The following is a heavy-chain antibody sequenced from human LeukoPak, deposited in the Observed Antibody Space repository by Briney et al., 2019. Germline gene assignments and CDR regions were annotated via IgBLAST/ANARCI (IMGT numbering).Heavy chain of an antibody. J-gene: IGHJ5*02. Sequence: GGSLRLSCAASGFPLRTYVMTWVRQAAGKGLEWVSTISGSGGSTYYADSVKGRLTIPRDNSKNTLYLEMNSLRVDDTATYFCMRSDYGGLVDPWGQGTLVTVSS. V-gene: IGHV3-23*01. D-gene: IGHD4-17*01. CDR1: GFPLRTYV. CDR3: MRSDYGGLVDP. CDR2: ISGSGGST.